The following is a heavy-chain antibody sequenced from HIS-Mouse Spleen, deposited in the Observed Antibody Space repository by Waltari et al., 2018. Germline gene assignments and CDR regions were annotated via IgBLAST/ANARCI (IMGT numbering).Heavy chain of an antibody. CDR2: IYTSGGT. J-gene: IGHJ3*02. V-gene: IGHV4-4*07. CDR3: ARARRRNYYDSSGYSKDAFDI. D-gene: IGHD3-22*01. Sequence: QVQLQESGPGLVKPSETLSLTCTVSGGSISSYYWSWIRQPAGKGLGRIGRIYTSGGTHYNPALKSRVTMSVDTSKNQFSLKLSSVTAADTAVYYCARARRRNYYDSSGYSKDAFDIWGQGTMVTVSS. CDR1: GGSISSYY.